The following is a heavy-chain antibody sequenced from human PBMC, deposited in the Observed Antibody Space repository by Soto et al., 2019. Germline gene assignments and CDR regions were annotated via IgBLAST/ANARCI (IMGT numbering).Heavy chain of an antibody. CDR2: ISAYNGNT. Sequence: GSAVKVSCKASGCTFTSYGISWVRQAPGQGVEWMGWISAYNGNTNYAQKLHGRVTMTTDTSTSTAYMELRSLRSDDTAVYYCARGDRGWFDPWGQGTLVTVSS. V-gene: IGHV1-18*01. CDR1: GCTFTSYG. CDR3: ARGDRGWFDP. J-gene: IGHJ5*02.